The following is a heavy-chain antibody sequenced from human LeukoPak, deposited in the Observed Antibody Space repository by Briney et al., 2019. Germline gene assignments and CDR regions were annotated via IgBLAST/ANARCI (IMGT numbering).Heavy chain of an antibody. CDR1: GFMFSDHA. V-gene: IGHV3-30*04. J-gene: IGHJ4*02. CDR3: ARQMTSTRLFDS. Sequence: PGRSLRVSCVASGFMFSDHAFHWVRQSPDKGLEWVALIGSDGSKKYYADSVQGRFTVSRENSKNTLFLQMNTLRADDTAVYFCARQMTSTRLFDSWGQGTLVTVSS. CDR2: IGSDGSKK. D-gene: IGHD5/OR15-5a*01.